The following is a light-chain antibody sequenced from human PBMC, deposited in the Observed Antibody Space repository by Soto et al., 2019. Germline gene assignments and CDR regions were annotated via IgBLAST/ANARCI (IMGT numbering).Light chain of an antibody. CDR1: QDIRIY. V-gene: IGKV1-9*01. CDR2: TAS. Sequence: QFTQSPSSLSASVGDRLTITCRASQDIRIYLAWYQQKPGKAPKLLIYTASTLQSGVPSRFSGSGSGTDFTLTISSLQPEDFAVYYCQQDYNLPITFGPGTRLEI. J-gene: IGKJ5*01. CDR3: QQDYNLPIT.